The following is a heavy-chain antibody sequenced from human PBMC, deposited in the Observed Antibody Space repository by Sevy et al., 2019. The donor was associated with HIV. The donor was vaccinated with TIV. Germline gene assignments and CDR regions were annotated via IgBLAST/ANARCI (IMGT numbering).Heavy chain of an antibody. D-gene: IGHD3-22*01. J-gene: IGHJ4*02. V-gene: IGHV3-33*01. CDR2: IWNDGSNK. CDR3: ARGGDFNDRSAKRDFDY. CDR1: GFTFSNYG. Sequence: GESLKISCAASGFTFSNYGMQWVRQAPGKGLEWVAVIWNDGSNKYYADSVKGRFTISRDNSKNTQYLQMNSLRVEDTAVYFCARGGDFNDRSAKRDFDYWGQGTLVTVSS.